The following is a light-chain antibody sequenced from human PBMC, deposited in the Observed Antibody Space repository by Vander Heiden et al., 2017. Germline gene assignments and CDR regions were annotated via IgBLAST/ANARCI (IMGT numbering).Light chain of an antibody. CDR1: SSDVGGYNY. V-gene: IGLV2-14*03. CDR3: SSYTSSSTHWV. Sequence: SALTQPASVPRLPGQAITISCTGTSSDVGGYNYVSWYQHHPGKAPKFIIYDVTNRPSGVSNRFSGSKSGNTASLIISGLQAEDEADYYCSSYTSSSTHWVFGGGTKLTVL. J-gene: IGLJ3*02. CDR2: DVT.